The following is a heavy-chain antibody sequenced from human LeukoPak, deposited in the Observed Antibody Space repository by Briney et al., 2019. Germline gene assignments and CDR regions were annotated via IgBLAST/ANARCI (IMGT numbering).Heavy chain of an antibody. V-gene: IGHV1-46*01. D-gene: IGHD1-26*01. CDR3: ARVWELSFDY. CDR2: INPSGGST. J-gene: IGHJ4*02. Sequence: AASVKVSCKASGYTFTNYYMHWVRQAPGQGLEWIGIINPSGGSTNYAQKFQGRVTMTRDTSTSTVYMELNSLRAEDTAVYYCARVWELSFDYWGQGTLVTVSS. CDR1: GYTFTNYY.